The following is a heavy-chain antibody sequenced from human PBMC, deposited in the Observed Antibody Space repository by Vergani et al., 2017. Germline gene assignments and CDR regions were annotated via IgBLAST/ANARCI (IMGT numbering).Heavy chain of an antibody. Sequence: QVQLVESGGGVVQPGGSLRLSCAASGFTFNNYGMNWVRQAPGKGLEWVAFIRFDGSNTYYADSLKGRFTISRDNSQNSLDLQMNSLRAEDTVVYYCAKTLMTFSCASGDQYYYCGMDVWGQGTTVTVSS. V-gene: IGHV3-30*02. J-gene: IGHJ6*02. CDR1: GFTFNNYG. CDR2: IRFDGSNT. CDR3: AKTLMTFSCASGDQYYYCGMDV. D-gene: IGHD2-2*01.